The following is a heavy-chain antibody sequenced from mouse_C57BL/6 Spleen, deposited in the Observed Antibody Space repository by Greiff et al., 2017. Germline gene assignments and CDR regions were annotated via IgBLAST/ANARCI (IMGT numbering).Heavy chain of an antibody. V-gene: IGHV1-75*01. J-gene: IGHJ4*01. D-gene: IGHD2-5*01. Sequence: QVQLQQSGPELVKPGASVKISCKASGYTFTDYYINWVKQRPGQGLEWIGWIFPGSGSTYYNEKFKGKATLTVDKSSSTANMLLSSLTSEDSAVYFCARDYSNPYYAMDYWGQGTSVTVSS. CDR3: ARDYSNPYYAMDY. CDR2: IFPGSGST. CDR1: GYTFTDYY.